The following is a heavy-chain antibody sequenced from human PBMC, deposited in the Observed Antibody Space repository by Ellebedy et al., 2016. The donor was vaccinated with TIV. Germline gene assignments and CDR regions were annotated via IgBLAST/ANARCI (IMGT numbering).Heavy chain of an antibody. V-gene: IGHV3-15*01. Sequence: PGGSLRLSCAASGFTFSNAWMSWVRKTPGKGLEWVGRIKSNVVGGATDYAAPVKGRFTISRDDSKNTLFLQMNSLQTEDTAVYYCATRPPPYCDCPLDYWGQGTLVTVSS. CDR3: ATRPPPYCDCPLDY. J-gene: IGHJ4*02. CDR2: IKSNVVGGAT. D-gene: IGHD3-9*01. CDR1: GFTFSNAW.